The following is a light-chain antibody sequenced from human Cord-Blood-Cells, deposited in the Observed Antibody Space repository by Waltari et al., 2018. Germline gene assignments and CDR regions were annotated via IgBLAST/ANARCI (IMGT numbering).Light chain of an antibody. CDR1: NLGDKY. J-gene: IGLJ2*01. V-gene: IGLV3-1*01. CDR3: QAWDSSTAVV. Sequence: SYELTQPPSLSVSPGQTASIPRSGANLGDKYACWYQQKPGQSPVLVIYRDSKRPSGIPERFSGSNSGNTATLTISGTQAMDEADYYCQAWDSSTAVVFGGGTKLTVL. CDR2: RDS.